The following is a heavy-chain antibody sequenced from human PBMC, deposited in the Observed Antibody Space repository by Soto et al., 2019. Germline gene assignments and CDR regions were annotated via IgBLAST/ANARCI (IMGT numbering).Heavy chain of an antibody. CDR1: CGSISSGGYY. Sequence: SETLSLTCTVSCGSISSGGYYWSWIRQHPGKGLEWIGYIYYSGSTYYNPSLKSRVTISVDTSKNQFSLKLSSVTAADTAVYYCARVATTKNYYYYYGMDVWGQGTTVTVSS. V-gene: IGHV4-31*02. D-gene: IGHD5-12*01. J-gene: IGHJ6*02. CDR3: ARVATTKNYYYYYGMDV. CDR2: IYYSGST.